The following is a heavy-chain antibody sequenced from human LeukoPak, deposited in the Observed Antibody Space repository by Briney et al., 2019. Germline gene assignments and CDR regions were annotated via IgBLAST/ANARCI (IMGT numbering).Heavy chain of an antibody. CDR3: ARHTIAAAGVFDY. CDR1: GGSFSGYY. V-gene: IGHV4-34*01. CDR2: INHSGST. J-gene: IGHJ4*02. Sequence: PSETLSLTCAVYGGSFSGYYWSWIRQPPGKGLEWIGEINHSGSTNYNPSLKSRVTISVDTSKNQFSLKLSSVTAADTAVYYCARHTIAAAGVFDYWGQGTLVTVSS. D-gene: IGHD6-13*01.